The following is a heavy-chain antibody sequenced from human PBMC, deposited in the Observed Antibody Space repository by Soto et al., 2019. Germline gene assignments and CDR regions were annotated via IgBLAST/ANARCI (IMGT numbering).Heavy chain of an antibody. V-gene: IGHV1-69*01. Sequence: QVQLVQSGAEVKKPGSSVKVSCKASGGTFSSYAISWVRQAPGQGLEWMGGIIPIFGTANYAQKFQGRVTITADESMSTAAMELSSLRSEDTAVYYCARVIARHYYDSRKVLSGMDVWGQGTTVTVSS. CDR1: GGTFSSYA. CDR3: ARVIARHYYDSRKVLSGMDV. CDR2: IIPIFGTA. J-gene: IGHJ6*02. D-gene: IGHD3-22*01.